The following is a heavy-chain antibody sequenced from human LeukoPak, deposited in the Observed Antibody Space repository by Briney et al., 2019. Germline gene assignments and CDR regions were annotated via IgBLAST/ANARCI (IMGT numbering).Heavy chain of an antibody. CDR2: IWCDGSNK. CDR3: AKDPGGGGSIVDV. J-gene: IGHJ6*04. V-gene: IGHV3-33*06. Sequence: KSGRSLRLSCAASGFTFSSYGMHWVRQAPGKGLEWVAVIWCDGSNKYCADSVKGRFTISRDNSKNTLYLQMNSLRAEDTAVYYCAKDPGGGGSIVDVWGKGTTVTVSS. D-gene: IGHD2-15*01. CDR1: GFTFSSYG.